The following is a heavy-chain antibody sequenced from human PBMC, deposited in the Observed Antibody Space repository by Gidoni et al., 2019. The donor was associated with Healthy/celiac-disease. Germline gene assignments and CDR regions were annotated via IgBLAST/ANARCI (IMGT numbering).Heavy chain of an antibody. CDR1: GSTFTGYY. D-gene: IGHD3-10*01. Sequence: QVQLVQSGAEVKMTGASVKVSCKASGSTFTGYYMHWVRQAPGQGLEWMGRINPNSGVTKYAQKFKGRVTMTRDTSISTAYMERSRRKSDDTAVYYCARGVRGVIRGEFDYWGQGTLVTVSS. CDR3: ARGVRGVIRGEFDY. V-gene: IGHV1-2*06. J-gene: IGHJ4*02. CDR2: INPNSGVT.